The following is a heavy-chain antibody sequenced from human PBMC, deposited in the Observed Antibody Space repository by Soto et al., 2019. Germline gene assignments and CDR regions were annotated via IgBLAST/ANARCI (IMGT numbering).Heavy chain of an antibody. CDR1: GYNFATYW. Sequence: GESLKISCKGSGYNFATYWIAWVRQLPGKGPEWMGIIYPGDSDTSYSPSFQGQVTISVDKSISTAYLQWNSLKASDTAVYYCARRGYSYGLDAWGQGTKVTVSS. D-gene: IGHD5-18*01. J-gene: IGHJ6*02. CDR3: ARRGYSYGLDA. V-gene: IGHV5-51*01. CDR2: IYPGDSDT.